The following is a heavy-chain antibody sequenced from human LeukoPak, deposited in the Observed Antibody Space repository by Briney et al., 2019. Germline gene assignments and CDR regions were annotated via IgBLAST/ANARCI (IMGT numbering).Heavy chain of an antibody. CDR3: ARISLTGYAPISGYFDY. D-gene: IGHD3-9*01. CDR2: IYTSGST. Sequence: SETLSLTCTVSGASISRGFSYWTWIRQPAGKGLEWIGRIYTSGSTNYNPSLKSRLTISLDTFKNQFSLRLSSVTAADTAVYYCARISLTGYAPISGYFDYWGQGTLVTVSS. CDR1: GASISRGFSY. V-gene: IGHV4-61*02. J-gene: IGHJ4*02.